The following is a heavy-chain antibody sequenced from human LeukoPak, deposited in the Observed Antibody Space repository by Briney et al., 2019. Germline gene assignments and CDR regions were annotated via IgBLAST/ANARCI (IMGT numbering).Heavy chain of an antibody. CDR3: AGGRVAFEY. D-gene: IGHD2-15*01. J-gene: IGHJ4*02. CDR1: GGSFGGYY. Sequence: SETLSLTCAVYGGSFGGYYWSWIRQPPGKGLEWIGEINHSGSTNYNPSLKSRVTISVDTSKNQFSLKLSSVTAADTAVYHCAGGRVAFEYWGQGTLVTVSS. CDR2: INHSGST. V-gene: IGHV4-34*01.